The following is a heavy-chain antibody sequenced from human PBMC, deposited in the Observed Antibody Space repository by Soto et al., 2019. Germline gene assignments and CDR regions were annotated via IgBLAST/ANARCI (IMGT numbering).Heavy chain of an antibody. Sequence: SVKVSCKASGFTFTSSAVQWVRQSRGQRLEWIGWIVVGSGNTNYAQKFQERVTITRDMSTSTAYMELSSLRSEDTAVYYCAAGIVVVPYYYYYGMDVWGQGTTVTVSS. CDR1: GFTFTSSA. J-gene: IGHJ6*02. D-gene: IGHD2-2*01. CDR3: AAGIVVVPYYYYYGMDV. CDR2: IVVGSGNT. V-gene: IGHV1-58*01.